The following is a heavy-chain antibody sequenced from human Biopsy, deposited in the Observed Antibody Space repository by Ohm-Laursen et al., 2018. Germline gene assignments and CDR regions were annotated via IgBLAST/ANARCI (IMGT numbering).Heavy chain of an antibody. V-gene: IGHV4-34*08. J-gene: IGHJ4*02. CDR1: GKTFSDYY. D-gene: IGHD2-15*01. Sequence: SHTLSLTCEVYGKTFSDYYWSWIRQPPGKGLEWIGQINQSGRTNYNPSLKSRVNISADKSNNQFSLKLTSVTSAGTAVYFCGNEVHGRDYWGLGALVTVSS. CDR3: GNEVHGRDY. CDR2: INQSGRT.